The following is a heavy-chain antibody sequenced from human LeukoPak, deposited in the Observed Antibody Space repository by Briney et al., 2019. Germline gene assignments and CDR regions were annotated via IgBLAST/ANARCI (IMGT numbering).Heavy chain of an antibody. Sequence: GASVKVSCKASGYTFTSYGISWVRQAPGQGLEWMGWISAYNGNTNYAQKLQGRVTMTTDTSTSTAYMELRSLRSDDTAVYYCARVSGGGYYDYYYYMDVWGKGTTVTVSS. D-gene: IGHD3-10*01. CDR1: GYTFTSYG. CDR2: ISAYNGNT. CDR3: ARVSGGGYYDYYYYMDV. J-gene: IGHJ6*03. V-gene: IGHV1-18*01.